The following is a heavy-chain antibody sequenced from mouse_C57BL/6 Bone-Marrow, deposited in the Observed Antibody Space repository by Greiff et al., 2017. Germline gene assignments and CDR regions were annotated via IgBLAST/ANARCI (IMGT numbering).Heavy chain of an antibody. CDR2: ISSGGSYN. Sequence: VQVVESGGDLVKPGGSLKLSCAASGFTFSSYGMSWVRQTPDKRLEWVATISSGGSYNYYPDSVKGRFTISRDNAKNTLNLQMSSLKAEDTAMYYCARLYWYFDVWGTGTTVTVSS. CDR3: ARLYWYFDV. V-gene: IGHV5-6*01. J-gene: IGHJ1*03. CDR1: GFTFSSYG.